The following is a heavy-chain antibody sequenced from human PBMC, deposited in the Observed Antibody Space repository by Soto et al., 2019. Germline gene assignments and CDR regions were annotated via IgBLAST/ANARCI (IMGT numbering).Heavy chain of an antibody. J-gene: IGHJ4*02. Sequence: KASETLSLTCTVSGGSISSSSYYWGWIRQPPGKGLEWIGSIYYSGGTYYNPSLKSRVTISVDTSKNQFSLKLSSVTAADTAVYYCARQDNYYGSGSYYPVIYFDYWGQGTLVTVSS. CDR2: IYYSGGT. V-gene: IGHV4-39*01. CDR1: GGSISSSSYY. CDR3: ARQDNYYGSGSYYPVIYFDY. D-gene: IGHD3-10*01.